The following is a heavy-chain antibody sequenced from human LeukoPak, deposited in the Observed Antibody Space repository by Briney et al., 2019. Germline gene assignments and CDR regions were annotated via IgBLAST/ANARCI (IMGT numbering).Heavy chain of an antibody. Sequence: NPSETLSLTCTVSGRSISSGGYYSSWIRQHPGKGLEWIGYIYYSGSTYYTPSLKSRVTISVDTSKNQFSLKLSSVTAADAAVYYCARGGYGDPRGNWFDPLGQGTLVTVSS. CDR1: GRSISSGGYY. D-gene: IGHD4-17*01. J-gene: IGHJ5*02. CDR2: IYYSGST. V-gene: IGHV4-31*03. CDR3: ARGGYGDPRGNWFDP.